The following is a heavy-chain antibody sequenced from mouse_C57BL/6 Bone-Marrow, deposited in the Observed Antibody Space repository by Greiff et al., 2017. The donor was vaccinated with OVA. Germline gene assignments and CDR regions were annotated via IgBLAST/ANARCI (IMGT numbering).Heavy chain of an antibody. CDR3: TTYYYGSSYGFDY. CDR1: GFNIKDDY. J-gene: IGHJ2*01. D-gene: IGHD1-1*01. Sequence: VQLQQSGAELVRPGASVKLSCTASGFNIKDDYMHWVKQRPEQGLEWIGWIDPENGDTEYASKFQGKATITADTSSNTAYLQRSSLTSEDTAVYYCTTYYYGSSYGFDYWGQGTTLTVSS. V-gene: IGHV14-4*01. CDR2: IDPENGDT.